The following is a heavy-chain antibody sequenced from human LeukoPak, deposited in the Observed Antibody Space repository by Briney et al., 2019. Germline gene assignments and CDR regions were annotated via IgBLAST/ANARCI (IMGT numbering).Heavy chain of an antibody. Sequence: SETLSLTCTVSGGSINSGDYYWSWIRQPPGKGLEWIGYIYYSGSTYYNPSLKSRVTISVDTSKNQFSLKLSSVTAADTAVYYCASEVTMVRGRGVDYWGQGTLVTVSS. CDR3: ASEVTMVRGRGVDY. CDR2: IYYSGST. J-gene: IGHJ4*02. CDR1: GGSINSGDYY. V-gene: IGHV4-30-4*01. D-gene: IGHD3-10*01.